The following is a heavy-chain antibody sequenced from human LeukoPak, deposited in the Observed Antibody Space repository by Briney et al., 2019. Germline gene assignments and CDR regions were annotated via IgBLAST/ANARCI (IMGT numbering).Heavy chain of an antibody. V-gene: IGHV4-30-2*01. CDR1: GGSISSAGYY. J-gene: IGHJ4*02. Sequence: SETLSLACTVSGGSISSAGYYWTGIRQPPGTGLEWIGYIYHDGTTYYNPSLKSRVTISVDRSKNQFSLRLTSVTAADTAVYYCARWADYWGQGTLVTVSS. CDR3: ARWADY. CDR2: IYHDGTT.